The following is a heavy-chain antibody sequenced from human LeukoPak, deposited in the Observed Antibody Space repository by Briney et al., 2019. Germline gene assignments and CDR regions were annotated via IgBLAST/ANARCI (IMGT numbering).Heavy chain of an antibody. V-gene: IGHV3-74*01. J-gene: IGHJ6*02. CDR3: AREGRSGYALFSKYYFYGLDV. CDR2: IYSDGSRT. CDR1: GFTFSSDW. Sequence: GGSLRLSCVASGFTFSSDWMHWVRQAPGKGLVRVSRIYSDGSRTSYADSVKGRFTISRDNGKQTLYLQMNSLTAEDTAVYYCAREGRSGYALFSKYYFYGLDVWGQGTTVTVSS. D-gene: IGHD5-12*01.